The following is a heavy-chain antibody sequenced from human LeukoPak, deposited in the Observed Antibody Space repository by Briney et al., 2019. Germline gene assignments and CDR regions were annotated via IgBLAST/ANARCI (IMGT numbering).Heavy chain of an antibody. V-gene: IGHV3-23*01. J-gene: IGHJ4*02. CDR1: GFTFSSYA. CDR2: ISGSGGST. D-gene: IGHD1-26*01. Sequence: SGGSLRLSCAASGFTFSSYAMSWVRQAPGKGLEWVSAISGSGGSTYYADSVKGRFTISRDNSKNTLYLQMNSLRAEDTAVYYCARSFSGTGTNYDYWGQGTLVTVSS. CDR3: ARSFSGTGTNYDY.